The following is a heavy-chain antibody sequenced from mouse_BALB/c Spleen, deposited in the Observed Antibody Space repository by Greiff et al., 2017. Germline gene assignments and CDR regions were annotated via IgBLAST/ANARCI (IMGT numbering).Heavy chain of an antibody. J-gene: IGHJ4*01. V-gene: IGHV2-9*02. CDR1: GFSLTSYG. Sequence: QVQLQQSGPGLVAPSQSLSITCTVSGFSLTSYGVHWVRQPPGKGLEWLGVIWAGGSTNYNSALMSRLSISKDNSKSQVFLKMNSLQTDDTAMYYCARDALLRLRSYAMDYWGQGTSVTVSS. CDR3: ARDALLRLRSYAMDY. D-gene: IGHD1-2*01. CDR2: IWAGGST.